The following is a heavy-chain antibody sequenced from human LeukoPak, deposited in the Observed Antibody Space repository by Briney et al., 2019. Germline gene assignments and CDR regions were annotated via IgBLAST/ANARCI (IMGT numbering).Heavy chain of an antibody. J-gene: IGHJ6*03. CDR1: DGSISSSSYY. Sequence: PSETLSLTCTVSDGSISSSSYYWGWIRQPPGKGLEWIGSIYYSGSTYYNPSLKSRVTISVDTSKNQFSLKLSSVTAADTAVYYCAARFRGYYYYMDVWGKGTTVTISS. CDR3: AARFRGYYYYMDV. V-gene: IGHV4-39*07. CDR2: IYYSGST. D-gene: IGHD3-10*01.